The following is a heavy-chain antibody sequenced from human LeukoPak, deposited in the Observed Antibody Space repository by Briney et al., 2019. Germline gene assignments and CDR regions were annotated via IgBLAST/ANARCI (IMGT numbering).Heavy chain of an antibody. V-gene: IGHV4-4*07. CDR2: IYTSGST. D-gene: IGHD4-17*01. Sequence: SETLSRTCTVSGGSISSYYWSWIRQPAGKGREWIGRIYTSGSTNYNTSLKSRVTMSVDTSKNQFSLKRSSVTAANTPQYYVAXXXXGDXXXXXWGXGTLXTVSS. CDR3: AXXXXGDXXXXX. J-gene: IGHJ4*01. CDR1: GGSISSYY.